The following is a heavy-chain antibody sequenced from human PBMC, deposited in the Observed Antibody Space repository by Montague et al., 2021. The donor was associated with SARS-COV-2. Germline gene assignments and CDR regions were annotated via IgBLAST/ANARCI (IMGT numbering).Heavy chain of an antibody. CDR3: ATRTRYPQNYFGF. CDR1: GDSIRNSEYS. Sequence: SETLSLTCTVSGDSIRNSEYSWGWVRQPPGNGLEWIGNIYDGGSTFYNPSLKSRVTIFVDTSKNQFSLKPSSVTAADTAVYYCATRTRYPQNYFGFWGQGTLVTVSS. CDR2: IYDGGST. D-gene: IGHD1-14*01. V-gene: IGHV4-39*01. J-gene: IGHJ4*02.